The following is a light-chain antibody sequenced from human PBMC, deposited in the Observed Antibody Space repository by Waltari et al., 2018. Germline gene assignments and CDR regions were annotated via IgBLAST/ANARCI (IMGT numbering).Light chain of an antibody. CDR3: SSFTGSSFVL. V-gene: IGLV2-14*03. CDR1: SIDVGDYNF. Sequence: QSALTQPASVSGSPGQSITISCTGTSIDVGDYNFVSWYQHHPGKAPKLIIYDVSDRPSGGSNRFSGSKAGNTASLTISVLQAEDEAMYYCSSFTGSSFVLFGGGTMLTVL. CDR2: DVS. J-gene: IGLJ2*01.